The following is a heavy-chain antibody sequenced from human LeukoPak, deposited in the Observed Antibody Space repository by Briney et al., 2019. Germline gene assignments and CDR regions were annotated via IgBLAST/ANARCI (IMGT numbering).Heavy chain of an antibody. D-gene: IGHD7-27*01. Sequence: ASVKVSCKASGYIFTGYYMHWVRQAPGQGLEWMGWINPNSGGTNSAPKLQGRVTMTRDTSISTAYMELSSLRSDDTAVYYSARGRTQTGEPGRWYFDLWGRGTLVTVSS. CDR2: INPNSGGT. CDR3: ARGRTQTGEPGRWYFDL. J-gene: IGHJ2*01. V-gene: IGHV1-2*02. CDR1: GYIFTGYY.